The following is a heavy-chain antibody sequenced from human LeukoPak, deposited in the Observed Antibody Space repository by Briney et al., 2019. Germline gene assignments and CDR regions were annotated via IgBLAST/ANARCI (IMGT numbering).Heavy chain of an antibody. D-gene: IGHD2/OR15-2a*01. CDR2: ISGSASST. J-gene: IGHJ4*02. CDR1: GFTFSSYA. V-gene: IGHV3-23*01. Sequence: PGGSLGLSYAASGFTFSSYAMSWVRQAPGKRLEWVSAISGSASSTYYAESVKGRFTISRDNSKNTLYLQMNSLRAEDTAVYYCAKDPLVNSQEYFDYWGQGTLVTVSS. CDR3: AKDPLVNSQEYFDY.